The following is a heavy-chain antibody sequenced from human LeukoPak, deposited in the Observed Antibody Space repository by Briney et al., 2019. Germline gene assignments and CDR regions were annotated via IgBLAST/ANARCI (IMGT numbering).Heavy chain of an antibody. CDR3: ARGRTYSSGWYLGDAFDI. J-gene: IGHJ3*02. CDR1: GGTFSSYA. D-gene: IGHD6-19*01. V-gene: IGHV1-69*13. CDR2: IIPIFGTA. Sequence: GASVKVSCKASGGTFSSYAISWVRQAPGQGPEWMGGIIPIFGTANYAQKFQGRVTITADESTSTAYMELSSLRSEDTAVYYCARGRTYSSGWYLGDAFDIWGQGTMVTVSS.